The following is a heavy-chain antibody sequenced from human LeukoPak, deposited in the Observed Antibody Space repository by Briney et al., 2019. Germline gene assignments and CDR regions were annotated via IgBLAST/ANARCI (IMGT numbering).Heavy chain of an antibody. CDR3: ARATSGIRDGYNWHFDY. J-gene: IGHJ4*02. CDR1: GFTFSDYY. V-gene: IGHV3-11*06. D-gene: IGHD5-24*01. Sequence: GGSLRLSCAASGFTFSDYYMSWIHQAPGKGLEWVSSITSSSIYIYYADSVKGRFTISRDNAKNSLYLQMNSLRAEDTAIYYCARATSGIRDGYNWHFDYWGQGTLVTVSS. CDR2: ITSSSIYI.